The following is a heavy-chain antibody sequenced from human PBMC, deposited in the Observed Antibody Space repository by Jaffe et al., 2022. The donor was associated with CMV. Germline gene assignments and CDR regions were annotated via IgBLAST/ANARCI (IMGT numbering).Heavy chain of an antibody. V-gene: IGHV4-59*01. CDR1: SGSMSGYY. Sequence: QVQLLESGPGLVKPSETLSLTCSVSSGSMSGYYWTWIRQSPGEGLEWIANIYYSGTVKYNPSLRSRLSTSIDTSKNQFFLKLNSVTAADTAIYFCAREITGHNHDNYWYFDLWGRGTLVTVSS. CDR2: IYYSGTV. J-gene: IGHJ2*01. D-gene: IGHD3-16*01. CDR3: AREITGHNHDNYWYFDL.